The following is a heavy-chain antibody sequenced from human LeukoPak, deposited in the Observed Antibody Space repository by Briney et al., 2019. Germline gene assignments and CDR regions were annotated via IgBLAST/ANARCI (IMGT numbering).Heavy chain of an antibody. CDR3: ARDGYCSDTSCFNWFGP. D-gene: IGHD2-2*03. Sequence: GGSLRLSCAASGFTFNTYSMNWFRQAPGKGLEWVSYITSSGSTIYYADSVKGRFTISRDNARNSLYLQMNSLRAEDTAVYYCARDGYCSDTSCFNWFGPWGQGTLVTVSS. V-gene: IGHV3-48*01. CDR1: GFTFNTYS. J-gene: IGHJ5*02. CDR2: ITSSGSTI.